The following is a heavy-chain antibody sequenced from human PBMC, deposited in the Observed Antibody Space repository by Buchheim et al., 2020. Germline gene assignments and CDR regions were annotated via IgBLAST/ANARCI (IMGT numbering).Heavy chain of an antibody. CDR3: ATEVGATAAFDY. CDR1: GFTFDDYT. Sequence: EVQLVESGGVVVQPGGPLRLSCAASGFTFDDYTMHWVRQAPGKGLEWVSLISWDGGSTYYADAVKGRFTIDRDNSKNSLYLQMNSLRTEDTALYYCATEVGATAAFDYWGQGTL. D-gene: IGHD1-26*01. J-gene: IGHJ4*02. V-gene: IGHV3-43*01. CDR2: ISWDGGST.